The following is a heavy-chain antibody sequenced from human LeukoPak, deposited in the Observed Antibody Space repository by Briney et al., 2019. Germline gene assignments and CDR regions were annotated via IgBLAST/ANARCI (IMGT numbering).Heavy chain of an antibody. CDR3: ARSGRGGAFDI. J-gene: IGHJ3*02. V-gene: IGHV3-74*01. D-gene: IGHD1-26*01. CDR2: IYSDGSRT. CDR1: GFTFSSYW. Sequence: GGSLILSCAASGFTFSSYWMHWVRQGPGKGLVWVSRIYSDGSRTTYADSVKGRFTISGDNAKNTLYLQMNRLRAEDTAVYFCARSGRGGAFDIWGQGTMVTVSS.